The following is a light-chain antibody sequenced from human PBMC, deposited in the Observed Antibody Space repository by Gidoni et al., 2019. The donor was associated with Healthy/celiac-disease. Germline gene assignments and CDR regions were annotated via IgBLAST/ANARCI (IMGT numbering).Light chain of an antibody. CDR1: SSNIGSNY. CDR3: AAWDDSLSGAV. Sequence: QSVLTQPHSASGTPGQRVTISCSGSSSNIGSNYVYWYQQLPGTAPKLLIYRNNQRPSGVPDRFSGSKSGTSAARAISGLRSEDEADYYCAAWDDSLSGAVFGGGTQLTVL. CDR2: RNN. J-gene: IGLJ7*01. V-gene: IGLV1-47*01.